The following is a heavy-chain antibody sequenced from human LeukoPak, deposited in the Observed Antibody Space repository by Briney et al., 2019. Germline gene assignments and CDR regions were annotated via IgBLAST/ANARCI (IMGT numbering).Heavy chain of an antibody. CDR3: TKTSGAVWYYFEY. CDR2: ISYDGSNK. J-gene: IGHJ4*01. V-gene: IGHV3-30-3*02. CDR1: GFTFSSYA. D-gene: IGHD3-16*01. Sequence: GGSLRLPSAASGFTFSSYAMHWVRQAPGKGLEWVAVISYDGSNKYYADSVKGRFTISRDNAKNSLYLQMNSLRAEDTALYYCTKTSGAVWYYFEYWGQGTLVTVSS.